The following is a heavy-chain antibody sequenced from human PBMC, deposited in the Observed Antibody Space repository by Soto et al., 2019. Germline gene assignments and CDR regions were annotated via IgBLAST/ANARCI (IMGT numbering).Heavy chain of an antibody. J-gene: IGHJ4*02. V-gene: IGHV1-18*01. CDR3: ATRSPAFDY. Sequence: QVQLVQSGPEVKKPGASVKVSCRTSGYTFTSYGISWVRQAPGQGLEWMGWISTDKGHTNYAQKFQGRVTMTTDTSTSTGYMELRSLRSDDTAVYYCATRSPAFDYWGLGTLVTVST. CDR2: ISTDKGHT. CDR1: GYTFTSYG.